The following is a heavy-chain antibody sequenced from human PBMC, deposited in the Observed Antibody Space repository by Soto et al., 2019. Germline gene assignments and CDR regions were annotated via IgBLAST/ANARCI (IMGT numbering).Heavy chain of an antibody. Sequence: ATSVKVTCKASGGTFSSYASSWVRQAPGQGLEWMGGIIPIFGTANYAQKFQGRVTITTDESTSTAYMELSSLRSEDTAVYYCASPTPTITGTPNEYFQQWGQGTLVTVSS. D-gene: IGHD1-7*01. CDR3: ASPTPTITGTPNEYFQQ. CDR1: GGTFSSYA. CDR2: IIPIFGTA. V-gene: IGHV1-69*05. J-gene: IGHJ1*01.